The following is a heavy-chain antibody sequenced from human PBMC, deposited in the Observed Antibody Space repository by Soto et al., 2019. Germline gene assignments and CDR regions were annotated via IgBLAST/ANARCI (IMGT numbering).Heavy chain of an antibody. CDR2: IYYNGIT. Sequence: SETLSLTCSVSGDSVYQRNYYWTWIRQRPGKGLEWLRNIYYNGITFYSSSLKSRLTISIDTSKNQSSLKVTSVTAADTAMYFCARDKGYHDFWSDSHVYYCLDVWRQGTTVTVSS. J-gene: IGHJ6*02. CDR3: ARDKGYHDFWSDSHVYYCLDV. V-gene: IGHV4-31*03. D-gene: IGHD3-3*01. CDR1: GDSVYQRNYY.